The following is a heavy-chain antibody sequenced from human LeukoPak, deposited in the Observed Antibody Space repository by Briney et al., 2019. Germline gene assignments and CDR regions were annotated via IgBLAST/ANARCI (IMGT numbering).Heavy chain of an antibody. CDR2: IWYDGSNK. J-gene: IGHJ4*02. CDR3: AIDPNWGTHS. V-gene: IGHV3-33*01. Sequence: GRSLRLSCAASGFSFSSYGMHWVRQAPGKGLEWVAVIWYDGSNKYYADSVKGRSTISRDNSKNALYLQMNSLRVEDTAVYYCAIDPNWGTHSWGQGVLVTVSS. CDR1: GFSFSSYG. D-gene: IGHD7-27*01.